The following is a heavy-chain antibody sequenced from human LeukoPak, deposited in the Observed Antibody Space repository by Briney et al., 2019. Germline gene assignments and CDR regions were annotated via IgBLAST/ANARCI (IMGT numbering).Heavy chain of an antibody. J-gene: IGHJ4*02. CDR1: GFTFSEYY. CDR3: ARSIPSGYSYREIFFDY. CDR2: ISSSGSTI. V-gene: IGHV3-11*01. Sequence: GGSLRLSCAASGFTFSEYYMSWIRQAPGKGLEWVSYISSSGSTIYYADSVKGRFTISRDNAKNSLYVQMNRLRAEDTAVYYCARSIPSGYSYREIFFDYWGQGTLVTVSS. D-gene: IGHD5-18*01.